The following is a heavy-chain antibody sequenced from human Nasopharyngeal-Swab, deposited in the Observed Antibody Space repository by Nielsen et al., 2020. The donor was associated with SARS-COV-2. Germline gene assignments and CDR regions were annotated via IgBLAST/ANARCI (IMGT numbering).Heavy chain of an antibody. CDR2: ISYDGSNK. CDR1: GFTFSSYA. V-gene: IGHV3-30-3*01. CDR3: ARDRWAIVVVVAATGGFYDY. J-gene: IGHJ4*02. D-gene: IGHD2-15*01. Sequence: GESLKISCAASGFTFSSYAMHWVRQAPGKGLEWVAVISYDGSNKYYADSVKGRFTISRDNSKNTLYLQMNSLRAEDTAVYYCARDRWAIVVVVAATGGFYDYWGQGTLVTVSS.